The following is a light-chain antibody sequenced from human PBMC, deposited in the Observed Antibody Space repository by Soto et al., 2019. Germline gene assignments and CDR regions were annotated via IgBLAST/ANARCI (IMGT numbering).Light chain of an antibody. V-gene: IGKV3-15*01. CDR3: QQYNNWPPWT. J-gene: IGKJ1*01. Sequence: MTQSPATLSVSPGERVILSCSPSQRISNDLAWYQQKAGQAPRLLIYDASTRATGIPARFSGSGSGTEFTLTISSLQSEDFAVYFCQQYNNWPPWTFGQGTKVDIK. CDR1: QRISND. CDR2: DAS.